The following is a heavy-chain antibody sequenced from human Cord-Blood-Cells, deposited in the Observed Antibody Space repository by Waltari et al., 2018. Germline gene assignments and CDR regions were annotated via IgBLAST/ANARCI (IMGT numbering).Heavy chain of an antibody. CDR3: ARGGSGRDAFDI. CDR1: GFTFVDYA. Sequence: EVQLVESGGVVVQPGGYLRLSCAASGFTFVDYAMHWVRQAPGKGLEWVSLISWDGGSTYYADSVKGRFTISRDNSKNSLYLQMNSLRAEDTALYYCARGGSGRDAFDIWGQGTMVTVSS. D-gene: IGHD3-10*01. CDR2: ISWDGGST. V-gene: IGHV3-43D*03. J-gene: IGHJ3*02.